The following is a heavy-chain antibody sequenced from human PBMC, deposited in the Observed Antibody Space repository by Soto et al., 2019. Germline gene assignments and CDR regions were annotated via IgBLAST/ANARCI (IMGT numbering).Heavy chain of an antibody. Sequence: QVQLMQSGAEVKKAGASVKVSCKASGYTFINYCIIWVRQAPGQGLEWKWWITDYNGSTKYARKFQDRVNMTTGASTSTAYMELRSLRSDDTAVYFCSRDDFGDLWRSPDVGGQGTMVTFPS. V-gene: IGHV1-18*04. D-gene: IGHD4-17*01. CDR2: ITDYNGST. CDR1: GYTFINYC. J-gene: IGHJ3*01. CDR3: SRDDFGDLWRSPDV.